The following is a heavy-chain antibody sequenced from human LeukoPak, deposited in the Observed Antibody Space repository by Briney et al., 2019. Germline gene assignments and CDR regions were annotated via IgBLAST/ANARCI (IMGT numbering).Heavy chain of an antibody. V-gene: IGHV3-53*01. CDR2: IYSGGST. CDR1: GFTVSSNY. Sequence: GGSLRLSCAASGFTVSSNYMSWVRQAPGKGLEWVSVIYSGGSTYYADSVKGRFTISRDNSKNTLYLQMNSLRAEDTAVYYRARNREGTTVTIGAFDIWGQGTMVTVSS. CDR3: ARNREGTTVTIGAFDI. D-gene: IGHD4-11*01. J-gene: IGHJ3*02.